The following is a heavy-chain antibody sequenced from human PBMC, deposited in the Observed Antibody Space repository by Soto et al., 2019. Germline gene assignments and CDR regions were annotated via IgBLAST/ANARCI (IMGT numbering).Heavy chain of an antibody. CDR2: IYYSGST. D-gene: IGHD6-19*01. CDR3: ARHHAVSSGWYGGHYDGQAV. Sequence: WETVSLTCTVSGGSSSISSYYWRWIRLPTGKGLEWIGSIYYSGSTYYNPSLKSRVTISVDTSKNQFSLKLSSVTAADTAVYYCARHHAVSSGWYGGHYDGQAVTGQGTTDTGS. CDR1: GGSSSISSYY. J-gene: IGHJ6*02. V-gene: IGHV4-39*01.